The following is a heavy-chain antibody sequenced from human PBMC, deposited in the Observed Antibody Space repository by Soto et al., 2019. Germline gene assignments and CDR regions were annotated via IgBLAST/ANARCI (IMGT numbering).Heavy chain of an antibody. V-gene: IGHV5-51*01. CDR1: GYSFTSYW. J-gene: IGHJ3*02. D-gene: IGHD5-12*01. Sequence: GESLKISCKGSGYSFTSYWIGWVRQMPGKGLEWMGIIYPGDSDTRYSPSFQGQVTISADKSISTAYLQWSSLKASDTAMYYCARLTLRNTPPSIAFDICGPGPMVTVSS. CDR3: ARLTLRNTPPSIAFDI. CDR2: IYPGDSDT.